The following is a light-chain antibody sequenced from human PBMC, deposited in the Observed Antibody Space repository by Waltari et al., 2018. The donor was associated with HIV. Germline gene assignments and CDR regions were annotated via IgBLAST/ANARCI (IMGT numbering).Light chain of an antibody. CDR3: VAWDDSLSGYV. V-gene: IGLV1-47*01. CDR2: RDY. Sequence: QSVLTQPPSASGTLGQRVTISCPGSSSNVGSKPVYWFQQVSGTAPKLLIYRDYQRRSGIPDRFSGSKSGASASLTISGLRSEDEADYYCVAWDDSLSGYVFGTGTKVSVL. CDR1: SSNVGSKP. J-gene: IGLJ1*01.